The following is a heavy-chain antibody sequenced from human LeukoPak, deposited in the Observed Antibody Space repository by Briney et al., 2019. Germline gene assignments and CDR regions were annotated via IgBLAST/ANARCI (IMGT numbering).Heavy chain of an antibody. V-gene: IGHV4-59*01. CDR3: ARGGWQEITY. CDR1: GGSISSYY. Sequence: PSETLSLTCTVSGGSISSYYWSWIRQPPGKGLEWIGYIYYSGNTNYNSSLKSRVTISVDTSKNQFSLKVRSVTAADTAVYYCARGGWQEITYWGQGTLVTVSS. D-gene: IGHD1-14*01. J-gene: IGHJ4*02. CDR2: IYYSGNT.